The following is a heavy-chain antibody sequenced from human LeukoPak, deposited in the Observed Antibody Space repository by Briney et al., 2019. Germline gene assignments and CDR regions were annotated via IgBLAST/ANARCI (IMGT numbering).Heavy chain of an antibody. D-gene: IGHD1-7*01. V-gene: IGHV1-8*02. CDR1: GYTFTGYY. Sequence: GASVKVSCKASGYTFTGYYMHWVRQAPGQGLEWMGWMNPNSGNTGYAQKFQGRVTMTRNTSISTAYMELSSLRSEDTAVYYCARGFRRAGTTSRWGYWGQGTLVTVSS. CDR2: MNPNSGNT. CDR3: ARGFRRAGTTSRWGY. J-gene: IGHJ4*02.